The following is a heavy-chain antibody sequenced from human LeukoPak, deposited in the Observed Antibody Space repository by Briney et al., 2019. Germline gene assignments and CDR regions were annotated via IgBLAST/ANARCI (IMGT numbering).Heavy chain of an antibody. Sequence: GGSLRLSCAASGFTFSDYYMSWIRQAPGKGLEWVSYISSSGSTIYYADSVKGRFTISRDNAKNSLYLQMNSLRAEDPAVYYCAREGYSSGWPYYFDYWGQGTLVTVSS. V-gene: IGHV3-11*01. J-gene: IGHJ4*02. CDR2: ISSSGSTI. CDR1: GFTFSDYY. D-gene: IGHD6-19*01. CDR3: AREGYSSGWPYYFDY.